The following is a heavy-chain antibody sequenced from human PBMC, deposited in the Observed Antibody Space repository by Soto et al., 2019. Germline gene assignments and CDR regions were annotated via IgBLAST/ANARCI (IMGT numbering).Heavy chain of an antibody. V-gene: IGHV1-18*01. Sequence: QVQLVQSGAEVKKPGASVKVSCKASGYTFTHYGVSCVRQAPGQGLEWMGWISPYNGNSNYAQNLQGRVTMTTDTSTSTAYMELRSLRSDDTAVYYCAKGSNDFWSGSLATGDSFDIWGQGTMVTVSS. D-gene: IGHD3-3*01. CDR3: AKGSNDFWSGSLATGDSFDI. CDR1: GYTFTHYG. J-gene: IGHJ3*02. CDR2: ISPYNGNS.